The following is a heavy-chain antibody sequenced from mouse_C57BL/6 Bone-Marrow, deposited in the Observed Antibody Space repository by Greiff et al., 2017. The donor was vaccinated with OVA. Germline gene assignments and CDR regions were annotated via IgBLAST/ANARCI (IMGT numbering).Heavy chain of an antibody. D-gene: IGHD1-1*01. J-gene: IGHJ2*01. V-gene: IGHV1-82*01. CDR2: IYPGDGDT. CDR1: GYAFSSSW. CDR3: ARSSYYGSSYEDYFDY. Sequence: QVQLQQSGPELVKPGASVKISCKASGYAFSSSWMNWVKQRPGKGLEWIGRIYPGDGDTNYNGKFKGKATLTADKSSSTAYMKLSSLTSEDSAVYFCARSSYYGSSYEDYFDYWGQGTTLTVSS.